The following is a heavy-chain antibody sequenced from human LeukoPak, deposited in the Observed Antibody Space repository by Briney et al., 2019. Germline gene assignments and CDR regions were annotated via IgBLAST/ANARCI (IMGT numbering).Heavy chain of an antibody. CDR1: AFTFSSYS. V-gene: IGHV3-48*01. Sequence: GGSLRLSCVASAFTFSSYSMSWVRQAPGKGLEWVSYISSTSSTVYYADSVKGRFTISRDNVKNSLYLQMNSLRAEDAAVYYCARGRDSSSSYPGYWGQGTLVTVSS. D-gene: IGHD6-6*01. CDR3: ARGRDSSSSYPGY. J-gene: IGHJ4*02. CDR2: ISSTSSTV.